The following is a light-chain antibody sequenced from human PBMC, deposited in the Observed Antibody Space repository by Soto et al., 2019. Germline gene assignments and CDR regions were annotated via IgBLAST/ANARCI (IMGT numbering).Light chain of an antibody. CDR3: CSSGGSPTNV. CDR2: EVN. Sequence: QSALTQPASVSGSPGQSITISCTGTSSNVGSYKLVSGYQQHPGKAPKLMIFEVNKRPSGVSNRFSGSNSGNTASLTISGLKVEDEADYYCCSSGGSPTNVFGTGTKLTVL. V-gene: IGLV2-23*02. J-gene: IGLJ1*01. CDR1: SSNVGSYKL.